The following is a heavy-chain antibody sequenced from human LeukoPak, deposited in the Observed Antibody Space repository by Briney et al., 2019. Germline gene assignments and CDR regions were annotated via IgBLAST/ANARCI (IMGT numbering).Heavy chain of an antibody. D-gene: IGHD4-17*01. CDR3: ARPSVTTDAFDI. CDR1: GASISSSSDY. J-gene: IGHJ3*02. Sequence: PSETLSLTCTVSGASISSSSDYWGWIRQPPGKGLEWIGSIFYSGSTYYNPSLKSRVTISVDTSKNQFSLKPSSVTAADTAVYYCARPSVTTDAFDIWGQGTMVTVSS. CDR2: IFYSGST. V-gene: IGHV4-39*07.